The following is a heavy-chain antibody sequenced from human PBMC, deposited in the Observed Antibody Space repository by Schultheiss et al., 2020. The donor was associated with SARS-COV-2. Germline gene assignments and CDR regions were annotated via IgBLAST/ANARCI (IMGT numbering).Heavy chain of an antibody. J-gene: IGHJ6*02. CDR3: ARDQAPYYYYYGMDV. CDR1: GYTFTSYY. Sequence: ASVKVSCKASGYTFTSYYMHWVRQAPGQGLEWMGIINPSGGSTSYAQKFQGRVTMTRDTSTSTVYMELSSLRSEDTAVYYCARDQAPYYYYYGMDVWGQGTTVTVSS. V-gene: IGHV1-46*01. CDR2: INPSGGST.